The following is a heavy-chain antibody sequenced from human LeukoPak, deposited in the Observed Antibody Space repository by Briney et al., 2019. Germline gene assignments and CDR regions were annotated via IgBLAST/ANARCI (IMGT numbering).Heavy chain of an antibody. V-gene: IGHV4-59*01. CDR2: IYYSGST. D-gene: IGHD6-13*01. Sequence: SETLSLTCTVSGGSISSYYWSWIRQPPGKGLEWIGYIYYSGSTNYNPSLKSRVTISVDTSKNQFSLKLSSVTAADTAVYYCARGGFRRIAAAGTVVAFDIWGQGTMVTVSS. J-gene: IGHJ3*02. CDR3: ARGGFRRIAAAGTVVAFDI. CDR1: GGSISSYY.